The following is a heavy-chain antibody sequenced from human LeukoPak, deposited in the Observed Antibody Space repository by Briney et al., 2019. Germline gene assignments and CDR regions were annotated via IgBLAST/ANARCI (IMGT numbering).Heavy chain of an antibody. D-gene: IGHD3-10*01. V-gene: IGHV3-48*03. CDR1: GFTFSSYE. J-gene: IGHJ4*02. CDR3: ARDPDYYGSGSYRDY. CDR2: ISSSGSTI. Sequence: GGSLRLSCAASGFTFSSYEMNWVRQAPGKGLEWVLYISSSGSTIYYADSVKGRFTISRDNAKNSLYLQMNSLRAEDTAVYYCARDPDYYGSGSYRDYWGQGTLVTVSS.